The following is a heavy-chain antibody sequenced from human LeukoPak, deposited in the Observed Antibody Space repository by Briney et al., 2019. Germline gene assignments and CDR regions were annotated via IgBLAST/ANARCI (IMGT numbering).Heavy chain of an antibody. CDR1: GFTFSNSW. CDR2: MSSRSSTI. CDR3: ARTRDGYNGNFDY. J-gene: IGHJ4*02. D-gene: IGHD5-24*01. Sequence: GGSLRLSCAASGFTFSNSWMSWVRQAPGKGLECVSYMSSRSSTIYYADSVKGRFTISRDNAKNSLYLQMNSLRAEDTAVYYCARTRDGYNGNFDYWGQGTLVTVSS. V-gene: IGHV3-48*04.